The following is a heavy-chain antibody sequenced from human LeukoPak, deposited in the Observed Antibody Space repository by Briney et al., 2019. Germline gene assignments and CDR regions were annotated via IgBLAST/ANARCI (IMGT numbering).Heavy chain of an antibody. D-gene: IGHD6-13*01. CDR1: GFTFSDYY. CDR2: ISSSDNII. Sequence: GGSLRLSCASSGFTFSDYYMSWIRQAPGKGLEWVSYISSSDNIIYYADSVKGRFIISRDNAKNSLYLQMNSLRVEDTAVYYCARDIHIIAAAGRFDYWGQGTLVTVSS. J-gene: IGHJ4*02. V-gene: IGHV3-11*04. CDR3: ARDIHIIAAAGRFDY.